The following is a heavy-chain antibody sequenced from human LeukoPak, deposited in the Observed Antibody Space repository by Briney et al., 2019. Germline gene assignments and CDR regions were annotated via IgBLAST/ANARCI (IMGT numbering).Heavy chain of an antibody. J-gene: IGHJ4*02. Sequence: GGSLRLSCATSGIIFSVYGMHWVRQAPGKGLEWMAFIRYDGSDKYYADSVKGRFTISRDNSKNTVYLQMNSLRAEDTAVYYCAKDQYSSLYYLDYWGQGTLVTLSS. D-gene: IGHD4-11*01. CDR2: IRYDGSDK. CDR3: AKDQYSSLYYLDY. V-gene: IGHV3-30*02. CDR1: GIIFSVYG.